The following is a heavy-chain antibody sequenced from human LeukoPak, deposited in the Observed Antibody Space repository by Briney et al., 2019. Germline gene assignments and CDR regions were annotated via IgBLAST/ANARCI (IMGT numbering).Heavy chain of an antibody. J-gene: IGHJ5*02. CDR3: ARGFGEKWLTRSGSDFS. V-gene: IGHV3-21*01. CDR2: ISSSGSHI. CDR1: GFTFSTYS. D-gene: IGHD1-26*01. Sequence: GGSLRLSCAASGFTFSTYSMSWVRQAAGKGLAWVSSISSSGSHIYYADSVKGRFTISRDNAKNSLFLQMNSLRAEDTAVYYCARGFGEKWLTRSGSDFSWGQGTLVTASS.